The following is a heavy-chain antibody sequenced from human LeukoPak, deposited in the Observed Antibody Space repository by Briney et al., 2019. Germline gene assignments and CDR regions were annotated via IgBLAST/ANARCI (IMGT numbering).Heavy chain of an antibody. CDR1: GGSFSGYY. CDR3: ARRTVLLWFGGTFDY. J-gene: IGHJ4*02. D-gene: IGHD3-10*01. V-gene: IGHV4-34*01. Sequence: SQTLSLTCAVYGGSFSGYYWSWIRQPPGKGLEWIGEINHSGSTNYNPSLKSRVTISVDTSKNQFSLKLSSVTAADTAVYYCARRTVLLWFGGTFDYWGQGTLVTVSS. CDR2: INHSGST.